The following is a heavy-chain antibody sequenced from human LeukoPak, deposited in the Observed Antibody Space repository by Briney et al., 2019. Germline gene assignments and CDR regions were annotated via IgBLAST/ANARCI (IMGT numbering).Heavy chain of an antibody. CDR3: ARDASGAYYYYYMDV. CDR2: INPNNGDT. V-gene: IGHV1-2*02. J-gene: IGHJ6*03. Sequence: GASVKVPCKASGYTFTGYYMHWVRQAPGQGLEWMGWINPNNGDTNYAQKFQGRVIMTRDTSISTAYMELSSLTSDDTAVYYCARDASGAYYYYYMDVWGKGTTVTVSS. CDR1: GYTFTGYY. D-gene: IGHD3-10*01.